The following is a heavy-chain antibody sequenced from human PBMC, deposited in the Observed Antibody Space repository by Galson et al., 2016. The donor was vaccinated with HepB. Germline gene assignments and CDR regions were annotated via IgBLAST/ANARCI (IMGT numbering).Heavy chain of an antibody. CDR3: VKSATVGGATSLDS. Sequence: SLRLSCAASGFTFTSYGMSWVRQAPGRGLEWVSNISGGGTSRHYADSVKGRFTISRDNSRNTLYLQMNSLRAEDTAVYYCVKSATVGGATSLDSWGQGNMVTVSS. CDR1: GFTFTSYG. CDR2: ISGGGTSR. D-gene: IGHD1-26*01. V-gene: IGHV3-23*01. J-gene: IGHJ4*02.